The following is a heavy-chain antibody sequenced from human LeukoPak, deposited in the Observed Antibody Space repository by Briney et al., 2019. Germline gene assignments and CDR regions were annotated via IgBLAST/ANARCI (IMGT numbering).Heavy chain of an antibody. CDR3: AKAGYNSGWYFDY. D-gene: IGHD6-19*01. V-gene: IGHV3-23*01. CDR2: ISADGSFT. CDR1: GFTFSNYA. J-gene: IGHJ4*02. Sequence: GGALRLSCAASGFTFSNYAMTWVRQAPGKGLEWVSDISADGSFTYYADSVKGRFTISRDNSKNTLYPQMTSLRAEDTALYYCAKAGYNSGWYFDYWGQGTLVTVSS.